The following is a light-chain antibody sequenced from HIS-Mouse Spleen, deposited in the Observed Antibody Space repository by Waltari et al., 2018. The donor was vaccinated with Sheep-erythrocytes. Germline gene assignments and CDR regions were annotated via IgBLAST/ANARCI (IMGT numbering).Light chain of an antibody. J-gene: IGLJ3*02. CDR3: YSTDSSGNHWV. V-gene: IGLV3-10*01. CDR2: EDS. Sequence: SYELPQPPSVSVSPGQTARIPCSGDALPKKYAYWYQQKSGHAPVLVIYEDSKRPSGIPERFSGSSSGTMATLTISGAQVEDDADYYCYSTDSSGNHWVFGGGTKLTVL. CDR1: ALPKKY.